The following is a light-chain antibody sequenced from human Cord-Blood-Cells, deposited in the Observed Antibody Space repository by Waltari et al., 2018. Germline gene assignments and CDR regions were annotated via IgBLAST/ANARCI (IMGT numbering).Light chain of an antibody. Sequence: DIQMTQSPSSLSASVGDRVTIPCRASQSISSYLNWYQQKPGKAPKLLIYAASSLQSGVPPRFSGSGSGTDFTLTISSLQPEDFATYYCQQSYSTPYTFGQGTKLEIK. CDR1: QSISSY. CDR3: QQSYSTPYT. CDR2: AAS. V-gene: IGKV1-39*01. J-gene: IGKJ2*01.